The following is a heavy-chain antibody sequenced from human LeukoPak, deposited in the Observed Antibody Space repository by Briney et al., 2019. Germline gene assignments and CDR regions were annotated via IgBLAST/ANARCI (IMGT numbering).Heavy chain of an antibody. V-gene: IGHV4-31*03. Sequence: SETLSLTCTVSGGSISSGGYYWSWIRQHPEKGLEWIGYIYYSGSTYYNPSLKSRVTISVDTSKNQFSLKLSSVTAADTAVYYCASGSSGYLDYWGQGTLVTVSS. D-gene: IGHD3-22*01. CDR3: ASGSSGYLDY. CDR1: GGSISSGGYY. J-gene: IGHJ4*02. CDR2: IYYSGST.